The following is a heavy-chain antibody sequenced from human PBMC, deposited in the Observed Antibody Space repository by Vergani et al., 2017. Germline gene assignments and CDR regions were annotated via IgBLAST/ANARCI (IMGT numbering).Heavy chain of an antibody. Sequence: QVQLQESGPGLVKPSETLSLTCTVSGGSISSYYWSWIRQPPGKGLEWIGYIYYSGSTNYNPSLKSRVTISVDTSKNQFSLKLSPVTAADTAVYYCAREARITMVRESYYYYYYMDVWGKGTTVTVSS. CDR2: IYYSGST. CDR3: AREARITMVRESYYYYYYMDV. V-gene: IGHV4-59*01. D-gene: IGHD3-10*01. J-gene: IGHJ6*03. CDR1: GGSISSYY.